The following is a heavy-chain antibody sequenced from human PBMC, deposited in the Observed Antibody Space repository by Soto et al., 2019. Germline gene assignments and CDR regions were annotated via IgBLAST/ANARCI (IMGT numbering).Heavy chain of an antibody. CDR1: GGTFSSYA. V-gene: IGHV1-69*13. CDR2: IIPIFGTA. CDR3: ARDKGTGTTKDPIKGYGMDV. J-gene: IGHJ6*02. Sequence: ASVKVSCKASGGTFSSYAISWVRQAPGQGLEWMGGIIPIFGTANYAQKFQGRVTITADESTSTAYMELSSLRSEDMAVYYCARDKGTGTTKDPIKGYGMDVWGQGTTVTVSS. D-gene: IGHD1-7*01.